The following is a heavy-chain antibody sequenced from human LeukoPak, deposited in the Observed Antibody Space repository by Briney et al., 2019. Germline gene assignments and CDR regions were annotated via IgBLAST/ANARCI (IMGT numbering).Heavy chain of an antibody. V-gene: IGHV4-59*01. CDR1: GGSISSYY. D-gene: IGHD3-3*01. CDR3: ARGYDFWSGYYRDDAFDI. J-gene: IGHJ3*02. Sequence: SETLSLTCTVSGGSISSYYWRWIRQPPGKGLEWIGYIYYSGSTNYNPSLKSRVTISVDTSKNQFSLKLSSVTAADTAVYYCARGYDFWSGYYRDDAFDIWGQGTMVTVSS. CDR2: IYYSGST.